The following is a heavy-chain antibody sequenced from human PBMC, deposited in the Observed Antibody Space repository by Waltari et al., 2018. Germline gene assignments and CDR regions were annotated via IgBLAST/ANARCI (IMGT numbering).Heavy chain of an antibody. V-gene: IGHV4-59*08. Sequence: QVQLQESGPGLVKPSETLSLTCTVSGGSISSYYWSWIRQPPGKGLEWIWYIYYSGSTNYTPSLKSRVTISVDTSKNRFSLKLSSVTAADTAVYYCARRGWGGYCDYWGQGTLVTVSS. CDR2: IYYSGST. CDR3: ARRGWGGYCDY. J-gene: IGHJ4*02. D-gene: IGHD6-19*01. CDR1: GGSISSYY.